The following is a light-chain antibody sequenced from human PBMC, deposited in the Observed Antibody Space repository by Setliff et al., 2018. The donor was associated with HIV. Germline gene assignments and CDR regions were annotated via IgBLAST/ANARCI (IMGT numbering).Light chain of an antibody. CDR1: QAFTSNF. V-gene: IGKV3-20*01. CDR3: QQYGNSFPWT. Sequence: EIVLTQSPASLSLIPGANATLSCRASQAFTSNFLAWYHQKPGQSIRLLIHGASTRAADIPGRISGSGAGTDFTLTINRLEPEDFAVYYCQQYGNSFPWTFGQGTKVDIK. CDR2: GAS. J-gene: IGKJ1*01.